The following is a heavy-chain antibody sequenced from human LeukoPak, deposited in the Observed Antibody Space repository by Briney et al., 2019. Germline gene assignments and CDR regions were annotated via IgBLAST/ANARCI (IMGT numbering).Heavy chain of an antibody. CDR3: ARHYYASGSYYHFDP. J-gene: IGHJ5*02. CDR2: INGDGSST. V-gene: IGHV3-74*01. CDR1: GFTFSSYW. Sequence: PGGSLRLSCAASGFTFSSYWMDWVRQAPGKGLVWVSRINGDGSSTSHADSVKGRFTISRDNAKNTLYLQMNSLRAEDTAVYYCARHYYASGSYYHFDPWGQGTLVTVSS. D-gene: IGHD3-10*01.